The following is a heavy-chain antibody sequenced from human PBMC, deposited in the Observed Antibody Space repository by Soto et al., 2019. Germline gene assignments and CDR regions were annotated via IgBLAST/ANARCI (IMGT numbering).Heavy chain of an antibody. V-gene: IGHV3-30-3*01. CDR2: ISYDGSNK. CDR3: ARGAYSSSWYRGYYYYGMDV. D-gene: IGHD6-13*01. J-gene: IGHJ6*02. Sequence: GGSLTLSCAASGFTFSSYAMHWVRQAPGKGLEWVAVISYDGSNKYYADSVKGRFTISRDNSKNTLYLQMNSLRAEDTAVYYCARGAYSSSWYRGYYYYGMDVWGQGTTVTVSS. CDR1: GFTFSSYA.